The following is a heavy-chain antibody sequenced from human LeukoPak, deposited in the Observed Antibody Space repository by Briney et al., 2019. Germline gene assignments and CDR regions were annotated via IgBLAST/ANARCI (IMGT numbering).Heavy chain of an antibody. CDR2: IRSKANSYAT. Sequence: PGGSLKLSCAASGFTFSGSAMHWVRQASGKGLEWVGRIRSKANSYATAYAASVKGRFTISRDDSKNTAYLQMNSLKTEDTAVYYCTTPQKYSSRGFAFDIWGQGTMVTVSS. CDR3: TTPQKYSSRGFAFDI. D-gene: IGHD6-13*01. V-gene: IGHV3-73*01. J-gene: IGHJ3*02. CDR1: GFTFSGSA.